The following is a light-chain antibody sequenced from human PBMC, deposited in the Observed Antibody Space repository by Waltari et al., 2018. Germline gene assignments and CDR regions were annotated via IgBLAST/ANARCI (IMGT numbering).Light chain of an antibody. CDR3: QQYDNWLGT. Sequence: EIVMTQSPATLSVFPGERATLSCRASQSIRSNLAWYQHKPGQAPRLLIYGSSTRATGVPARFSGRGSETEFTLTISSLQAEDFAVYFCQQYDNWLGTFGQGTKVEIK. V-gene: IGKV3-15*01. J-gene: IGKJ1*01. CDR2: GSS. CDR1: QSIRSN.